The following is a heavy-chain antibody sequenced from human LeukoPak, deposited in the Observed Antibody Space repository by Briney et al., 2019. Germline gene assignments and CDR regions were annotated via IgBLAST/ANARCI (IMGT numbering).Heavy chain of an antibody. CDR1: GFSLNTYE. CDR2: VASSGTTK. Sequence: GGSLRLSCAASGFSLNTYEMNWVRQAPGKGLEWISYVASSGTTKYYADSVQGRFTISRDSAKNSLYLQMNSLRVEDTAVYYCARGGWHYVFNYWGQGTLVTVSS. D-gene: IGHD6-19*01. J-gene: IGHJ4*02. CDR3: ARGGWHYVFNY. V-gene: IGHV3-48*03.